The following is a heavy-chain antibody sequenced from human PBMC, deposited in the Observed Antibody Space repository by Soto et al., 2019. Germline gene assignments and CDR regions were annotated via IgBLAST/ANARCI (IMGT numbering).Heavy chain of an antibody. J-gene: IGHJ4*02. Sequence: EVQLVESGGGLVKPGGSLRLSCAASGFTFSNAWMNWVRQAPGKGLEWVGRIKSKTDGGTTDYAAPVKGRFTISRDDSKNTLYLQRNSLKTEDTAVYYCTTVSGSYHVRVYFDYWGQGTLVTVSS. CDR1: GFTFSNAW. CDR3: TTVSGSYHVRVYFDY. V-gene: IGHV3-15*07. CDR2: IKSKTDGGTT. D-gene: IGHD1-26*01.